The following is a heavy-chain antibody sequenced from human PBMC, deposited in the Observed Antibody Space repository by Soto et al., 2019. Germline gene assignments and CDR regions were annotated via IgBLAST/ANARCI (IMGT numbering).Heavy chain of an antibody. CDR3: FGGNGGPQ. V-gene: IGHV3-7*03. J-gene: IGHJ4*02. CDR1: DFTFRNYW. D-gene: IGHD3-16*01. CDR2: IKPDGSAT. Sequence: PGGSLRLSCATSDFTFRNYWMNWVRQAPGKGLKWVANIKPDGSATNYVDSVKGRFTISRDNVRNSVSLQMNSLRVEDTAVYFCFGGNGGPQWGQGTLVTVSS.